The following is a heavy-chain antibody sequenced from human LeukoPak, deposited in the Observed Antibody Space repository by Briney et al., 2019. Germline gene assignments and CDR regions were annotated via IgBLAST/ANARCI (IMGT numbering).Heavy chain of an antibody. D-gene: IGHD2-8*02. CDR3: ARDFTGGSFDY. Sequence: SETLSLTCTVSGGSISSGGYYWSWIRQHPGKGLEWIGSIFSSASTNYNPSLKSRVIISVDTSKNQFSLKLTSVTAADTAVYYCARDFTGGSFDYWGQGTLVTVSS. J-gene: IGHJ4*02. V-gene: IGHV4-31*03. CDR1: GGSISSGGYY. CDR2: IFSSAST.